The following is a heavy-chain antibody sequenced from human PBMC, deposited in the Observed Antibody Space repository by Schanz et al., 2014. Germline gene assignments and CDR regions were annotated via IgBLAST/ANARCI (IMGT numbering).Heavy chain of an antibody. V-gene: IGHV3-30*19. CDR3: ARDRQQLVGRIGYYYGMDV. CDR1: GFTFSSYG. D-gene: IGHD6-13*01. CDR2: ISDDGSRR. J-gene: IGHJ6*02. Sequence: QEQLVESGGGVVQPGRSLRLSCAASGFTFSSYGMHWVRQAPGKGLEWVAVISDDGSRRHYADFVTGRFTISRDNSKNTLYLQMNSLRAEDTAVYYCARDRQQLVGRIGYYYGMDVWGQGTTVTVSS.